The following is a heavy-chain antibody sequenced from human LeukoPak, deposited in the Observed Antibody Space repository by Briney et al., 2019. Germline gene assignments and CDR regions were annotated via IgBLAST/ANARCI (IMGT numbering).Heavy chain of an antibody. D-gene: IGHD3-16*01. CDR3: AGGGTWIDY. Sequence: GGSLRLSCAASGFTFSSYEINWVRQVPGKGLEWLSSISTSGNTIYYADSVKGRFTISRDNAKNSLYLQMNSLGAEDTAVYYCAGGGTWIDYWGQGTLVTVSS. V-gene: IGHV3-48*03. CDR1: GFTFSSYE. J-gene: IGHJ4*02. CDR2: ISTSGNTI.